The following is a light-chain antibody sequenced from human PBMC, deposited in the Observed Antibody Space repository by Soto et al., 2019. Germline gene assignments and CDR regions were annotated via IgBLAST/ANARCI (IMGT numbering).Light chain of an antibody. V-gene: IGKV3-20*01. Sequence: EIVLTQSPGTLSLSPGERATLSCRASESVSSSYLAWNQQKPGQAPRLLIYGASSRATGIPDRFSGSGSGTDFTLTISRLEPEDSAVYYCQQYDSSHRTFGQGTKLEIK. CDR2: GAS. CDR3: QQYDSSHRT. J-gene: IGKJ2*01. CDR1: ESVSSSY.